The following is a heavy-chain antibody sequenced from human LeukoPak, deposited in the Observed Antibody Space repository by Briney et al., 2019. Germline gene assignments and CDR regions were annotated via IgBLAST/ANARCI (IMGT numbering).Heavy chain of an antibody. D-gene: IGHD3-10*01. Sequence: GASVKVSCQASGYTFTSNYMHWVRQAPGQGLEWMGIINPNGGSTNYAQKFQGRVTMTRDMSTSTVYMELSSLRSEDAAVYYCARGGITGPHWFDPWGQGTLVTVSS. V-gene: IGHV1-46*01. CDR2: INPNGGST. J-gene: IGHJ5*02. CDR1: GYTFTSNY. CDR3: ARGGITGPHWFDP.